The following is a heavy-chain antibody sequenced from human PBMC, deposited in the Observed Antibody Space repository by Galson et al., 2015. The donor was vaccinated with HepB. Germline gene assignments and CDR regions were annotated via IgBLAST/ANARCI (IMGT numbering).Heavy chain of an antibody. V-gene: IGHV3-30*18. CDR2: ISYDGSNK. D-gene: IGHD4-11*01. Sequence: LSYGPAGVTLSTSGKHRFRQAGGHGLEWVAIISYDGSNKYHADSVKGRFTISRDNSKNTLYLQMNSLRAEDTAVYYCAKEVNLYSNSWSRGPGYWGQGTLVTVSS. CDR1: GVTLSTSG. J-gene: IGHJ4*02. CDR3: AKEVNLYSNSWSRGPGY.